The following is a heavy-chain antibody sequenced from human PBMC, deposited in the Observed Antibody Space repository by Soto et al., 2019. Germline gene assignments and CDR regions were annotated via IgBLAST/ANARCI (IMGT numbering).Heavy chain of an antibody. Sequence: QAQLVQSGAEVKKPGASVKVSCKASGFDFNYYSMHWVRQAPGQGLEWMGVIVPNAGTTTNAQKFLGRATMTRDKSTNTVHMELTSLTSDDTAAYYCARKARNTRGREAFDLWGQGTMVTVSS. CDR3: ARKARNTRGREAFDL. CDR1: GFDFNYYS. V-gene: IGHV1-46*02. J-gene: IGHJ3*01. D-gene: IGHD1-26*01. CDR2: IVPNAGTT.